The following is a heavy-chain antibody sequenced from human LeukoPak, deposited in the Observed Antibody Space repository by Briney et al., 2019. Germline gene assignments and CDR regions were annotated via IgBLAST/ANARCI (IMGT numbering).Heavy chain of an antibody. CDR1: GFTFSSYS. J-gene: IGHJ4*02. CDR2: ISSSSSTT. CDR3: ARGAHPPHYYCGWESYYNGDY. V-gene: IGHV3-48*04. D-gene: IGHD3-10*01. Sequence: GGSLRLSCAASGFTFSSYSMNWVRQAPGKGLEWASYISSSSSTTYYADSVKGRFTISRDNAKNSLYLQMSSLRAEATALYCCARGAHPPHYYCGWESYYNGDYWRQGTVLSLSS.